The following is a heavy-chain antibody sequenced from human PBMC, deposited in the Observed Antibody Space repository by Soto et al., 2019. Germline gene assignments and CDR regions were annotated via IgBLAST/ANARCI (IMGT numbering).Heavy chain of an antibody. V-gene: IGHV6-1*01. CDR3: ARERWNYGDYGMDV. J-gene: IGHJ6*02. Sequence: PXQTLSLTCAISGYSVASNSAAWNLIRQSPSRGLEWLGRTYYRSKWYNDYAVSVKSRITINPDTSKNQFSLQLNSVTPEDTAVYYCARERWNYGDYGMDVWGQGTTVTVSS. CDR1: GYSVASNSAA. D-gene: IGHD1-7*01. CDR2: TYYRSKWYN.